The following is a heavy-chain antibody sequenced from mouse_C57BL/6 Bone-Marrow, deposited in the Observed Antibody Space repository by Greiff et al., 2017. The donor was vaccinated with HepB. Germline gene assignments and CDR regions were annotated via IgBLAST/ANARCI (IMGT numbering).Heavy chain of an antibody. Sequence: VKLQESGAELVKPGASVKISCKASGYAFSSYWMNWVKQRPGKGLEWIGQIYPGDGDTNYNGKFKGKATLTADKSSSTAYMQLSSLTSEDSAVYFCARHSNYEWGFAYWGQGTLVTVSA. CDR1: GYAFSSYW. V-gene: IGHV1-80*01. CDR3: ARHSNYEWGFAY. D-gene: IGHD2-5*01. CDR2: IYPGDGDT. J-gene: IGHJ3*01.